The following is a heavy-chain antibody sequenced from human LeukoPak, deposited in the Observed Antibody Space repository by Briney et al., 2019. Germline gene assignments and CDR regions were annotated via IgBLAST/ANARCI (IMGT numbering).Heavy chain of an antibody. CDR1: GYTFTGYY. CDR3: ARDRDYGSGSYSDSFDY. Sequence: GASVKVSCKASGYTFTGYYMHWVRQAPGQGLEWMGWINPNSGGTNYAQKFQGRVTMTRDTSISTAYMELSSLRSEDTAVYYCARDRDYGSGSYSDSFDYWGQGTLVTVSS. D-gene: IGHD3-10*01. CDR2: INPNSGGT. V-gene: IGHV1-2*02. J-gene: IGHJ4*02.